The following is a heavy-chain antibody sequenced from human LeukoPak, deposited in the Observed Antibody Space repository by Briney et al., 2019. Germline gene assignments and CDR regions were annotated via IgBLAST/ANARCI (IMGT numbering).Heavy chain of an antibody. CDR2: INPNSGGT. CDR3: ARDSSGEWELPNYDADY. Sequence: GASVKVSCKASGYTFTGYYMHWVRQAPGQGLEWMGWINPNSGGTNYAQKFQGRVTMTRDTSISTAYMELSRLRSDDTAVYYCARDSSGEWELPNYDADYWGQGTLVTVSS. D-gene: IGHD1-26*01. V-gene: IGHV1-2*02. CDR1: GYTFTGYY. J-gene: IGHJ4*02.